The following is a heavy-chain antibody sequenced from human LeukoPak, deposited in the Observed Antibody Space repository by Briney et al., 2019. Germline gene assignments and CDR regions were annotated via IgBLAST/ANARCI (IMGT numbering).Heavy chain of an antibody. CDR2: TWYDGSNK. CDR1: GFTFSSYG. CDR3: AKTAGRHSGYDLDY. V-gene: IGHV3-33*06. Sequence: TGRSLRLSCAASGFTFSSYGMHWVRQAPGKGLEWVAVTWYDGSNKYYADSVKGRFTISRDNSKNTLYLQMNSLRAEDTAVYYCAKTAGRHSGYDLDYWGQGTLVTVSS. J-gene: IGHJ4*02. D-gene: IGHD5-12*01.